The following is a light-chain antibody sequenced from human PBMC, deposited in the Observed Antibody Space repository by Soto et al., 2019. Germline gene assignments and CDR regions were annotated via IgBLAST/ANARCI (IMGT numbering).Light chain of an antibody. CDR2: SNY. J-gene: IGLJ1*01. CDR1: SSNIGSKT. Sequence: QPVLTQPPSASGTPGQRVTISCSGSSSNIGSKTVNWYQQLPGTAPKLLIYSNYQRPSGVPDRFSGSKSGTSASLAISGLQSEDEADYYCSAWDASRNGYVFGTGTKLTVL. CDR3: SAWDASRNGYV. V-gene: IGLV1-44*01.